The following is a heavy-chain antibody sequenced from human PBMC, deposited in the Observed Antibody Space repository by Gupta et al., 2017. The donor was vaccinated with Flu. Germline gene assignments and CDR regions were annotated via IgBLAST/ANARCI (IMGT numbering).Heavy chain of an antibody. CDR1: GFSFSNEW. V-gene: IGHV3-7*01. J-gene: IGHJ4*02. CDR3: ATIANVHFDY. Sequence: EVQLVESGGGLVQPGGSLRLSCAVSGFSFSNEWMAWVRQAPGKGLEWVGNIKQDGSEIYYVDSVKGRFTISRDNAKTSLYLQMNSLRAEDTAVYYCATIANVHFDYWGQGTLVTVSP. CDR2: IKQDGSEI. D-gene: IGHD2-8*01.